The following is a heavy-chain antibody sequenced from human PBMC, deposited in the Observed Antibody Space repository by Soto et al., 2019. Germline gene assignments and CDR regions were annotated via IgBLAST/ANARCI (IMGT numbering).Heavy chain of an antibody. J-gene: IGHJ4*02. V-gene: IGHV4-59*08. CDR1: GVSFSGYY. CDR2: IYYSGST. D-gene: IGHD3-10*01. CDR3: ARHASLWFGDFDY. Sequence: SETLSLTCAVYGVSFSGYYWSWIRQPPGKGLEWIGYIYYSGSTNYNPSLKSRVTISVDTSKNQFSLKLSSVTAADTAVHYCARHASLWFGDFDYWGQGTLVTVSS.